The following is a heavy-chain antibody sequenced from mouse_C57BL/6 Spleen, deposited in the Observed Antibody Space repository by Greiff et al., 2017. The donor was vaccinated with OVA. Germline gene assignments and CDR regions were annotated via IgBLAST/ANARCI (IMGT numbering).Heavy chain of an antibody. V-gene: IGHV1-18*01. J-gene: IGHJ4*01. CDR1: GYTFTDYN. CDR3: ARAPTGYYYAMDY. Sequence: VQLQQSGPELVKPGASVKIPCKASGYTFTDYNMDWVKQSHGKSLEWIGDINPNNGGTIYNQKFKGKATLTVDKSSSTAYMELRSLTSEDTAVYYCARAPTGYYYAMDYWGQGTSVTVSS. CDR2: INPNNGGT. D-gene: IGHD4-1*01.